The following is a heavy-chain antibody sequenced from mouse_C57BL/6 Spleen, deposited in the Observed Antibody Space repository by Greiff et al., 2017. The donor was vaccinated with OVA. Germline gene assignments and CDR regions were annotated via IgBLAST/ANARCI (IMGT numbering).Heavy chain of an antibody. V-gene: IGHV2-9-1*01. CDR3: ARKRDYGYDWYFDV. J-gene: IGHJ1*03. CDR1: GFSLTSYA. Sequence: VQLVESGPGLVAPSQSLSITCTVSGFSLTSYAISWVRQPPGKGLEWLGVIWTGGGTNYNSALKSRLSISKDNSKSQVFLKMNSLQTDDTARYYCARKRDYGYDWYFDVWGTGTTVTVSS. D-gene: IGHD2-2*01. CDR2: IWTGGGT.